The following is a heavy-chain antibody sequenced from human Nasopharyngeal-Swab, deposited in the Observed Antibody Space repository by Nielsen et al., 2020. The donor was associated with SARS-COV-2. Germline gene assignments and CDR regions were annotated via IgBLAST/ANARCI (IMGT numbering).Heavy chain of an antibody. D-gene: IGHD6-6*01. J-gene: IGHJ4*02. Sequence: SLKISCAASGFTFDDYAMHWVRQAPGKGLEWVSGISWNSGSIGYADSVKGRFTISRDNAKNSLYLRMNSLRAEDTALYYCASYSSSSEKAVDYWGQGTLVTVSS. CDR2: ISWNSGSI. CDR3: ASYSSSSEKAVDY. V-gene: IGHV3-9*01. CDR1: GFTFDDYA.